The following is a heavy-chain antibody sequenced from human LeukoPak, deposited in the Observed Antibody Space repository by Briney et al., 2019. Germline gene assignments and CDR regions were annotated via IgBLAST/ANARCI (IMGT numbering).Heavy chain of an antibody. V-gene: IGHV1-8*01. CDR2: MNPNSGDT. Sequence: GASVKVSYKASGYTFTSYDINWVRQATGQGLEWMGCMNPNSGDTVYAQKLQGRVTMTTDTSTSTAYMELRSLRSDDTAVYYCARGVGDDSSGFPFDYWGQGTLVTVSS. CDR3: ARGVGDDSSGFPFDY. CDR1: GYTFTSYD. D-gene: IGHD3-22*01. J-gene: IGHJ4*02.